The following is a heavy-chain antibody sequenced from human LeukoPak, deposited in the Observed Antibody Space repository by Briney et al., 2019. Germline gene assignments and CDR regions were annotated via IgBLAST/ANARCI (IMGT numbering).Heavy chain of an antibody. CDR1: GFTFSSNG. D-gene: IGHD1-1*01. J-gene: IGHJ4*02. Sequence: GGSLRLSCGASGFTFSSNGMHWVRQAPGKGLEWVALISYDGSSKYYEDSVKGRFTISRDNSKNTQYLQMNSLRAEDTAVYYCAKDRGGVDSGTDYWGQGTLVTVSS. CDR3: AKDRGGVDSGTDY. V-gene: IGHV3-30*18. CDR2: ISYDGSSK.